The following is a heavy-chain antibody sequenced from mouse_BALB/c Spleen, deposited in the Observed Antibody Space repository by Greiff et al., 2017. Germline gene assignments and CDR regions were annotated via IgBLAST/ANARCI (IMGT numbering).Heavy chain of an antibody. Sequence: VQLQQSGAELVKPGASVKLSCTASGFNIKDTYMHWVKQRPEQGLEWIGRIDPANGNTKYDPKFQGKATITADTSSNTAYLQLSSLTSEDSAVYFCAREGMRKTSPFAYWGQGTLVTVSA. D-gene: IGHD6-1*01. J-gene: IGHJ3*01. CDR3: AREGMRKTSPFAY. CDR2: IDPANGNT. V-gene: IGHV14-3*02. CDR1: GFNIKDTY.